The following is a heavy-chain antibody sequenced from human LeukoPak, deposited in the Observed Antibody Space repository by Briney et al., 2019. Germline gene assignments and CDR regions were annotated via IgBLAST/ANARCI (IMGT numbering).Heavy chain of an antibody. Sequence: PSQTLSLTCTVSGGSISSGGYYWNWIRQHPGTGLEWIGYIYYSGSTYYNPSLKNRVTISVDTSKNQFSLKLSSVTAADTALYYCAKEVFYGSGTTIYYHGMDVWGKGTRSPSPQ. CDR3: AKEVFYGSGTTIYYHGMDV. V-gene: IGHV4-31*03. J-gene: IGHJ6*04. D-gene: IGHD3-10*01. CDR1: GGSISSGGYY. CDR2: IYYSGST.